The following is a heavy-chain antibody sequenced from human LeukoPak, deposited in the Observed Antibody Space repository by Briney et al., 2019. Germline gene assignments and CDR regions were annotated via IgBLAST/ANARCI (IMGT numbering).Heavy chain of an antibody. Sequence: PSETLSLTCTVSGGSISSYYWSWIRQPPGKGLEWIGYIYYSGSTHYNPSLKSRAAISVDTSKNHFSLKLSSVTAADTAVYYCARVLAVDGTPFDYWGQGPLVTVSS. V-gene: IGHV4-59*01. J-gene: IGHJ4*02. CDR1: GGSISSYY. D-gene: IGHD6-19*01. CDR3: ARVLAVDGTPFDY. CDR2: IYYSGST.